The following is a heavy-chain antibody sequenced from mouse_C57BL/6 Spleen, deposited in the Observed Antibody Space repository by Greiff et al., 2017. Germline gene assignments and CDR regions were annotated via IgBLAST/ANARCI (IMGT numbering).Heavy chain of an antibody. CDR3: VRQFSNYAMDY. J-gene: IGHJ4*01. CDR1: GFSFNTYA. V-gene: IGHV10-1*01. CDR2: IRSKSNNYAT. D-gene: IGHD1-1*01. Sequence: EVQGVESGGGLVQPKGSLKLSCAASGFSFNTYAMNWVRQAPGKGLEWVARIRSKSNNYATYYADSVKDRFTIARDDSESMLYLQMNNLKTEDAAMYYCVRQFSNYAMDYWGQGTSVTVSS.